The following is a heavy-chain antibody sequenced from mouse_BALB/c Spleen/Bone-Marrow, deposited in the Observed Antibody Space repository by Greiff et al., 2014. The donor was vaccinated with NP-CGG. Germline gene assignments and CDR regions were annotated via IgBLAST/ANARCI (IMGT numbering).Heavy chain of an antibody. J-gene: IGHJ4*01. CDR2: ISSGSSTI. CDR3: ARSGYYGSSPYYAKDY. CDR1: GFTFSSFG. Sequence: VQLKESGGGLVQPGGSRKLSCAASGFTFSSFGMHWVCQAPEKGLEWVAYISSGSSTIYYADTVKGRFTISRDNPKNTLFLQMTSLRSEDTAMYYCARSGYYGSSPYYAKDYWGQGTSVTVSS. D-gene: IGHD1-1*01. V-gene: IGHV5-17*02.